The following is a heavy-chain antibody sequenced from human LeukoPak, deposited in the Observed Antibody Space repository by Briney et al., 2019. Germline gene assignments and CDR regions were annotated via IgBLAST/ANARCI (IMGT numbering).Heavy chain of an antibody. J-gene: IGHJ4*02. D-gene: IGHD6-13*01. Sequence: GGSLRLSCEASGFTFSSYWMSWVRQAPGKGLEWVANIKQDGSEKYYVDSVKGRFTISRDNAKNSLYLQMNSLRAEDTAVYYCARDFHGMAAYFDYWGQGTLVTVSS. CDR1: GFTFSSYW. V-gene: IGHV3-7*01. CDR3: ARDFHGMAAYFDY. CDR2: IKQDGSEK.